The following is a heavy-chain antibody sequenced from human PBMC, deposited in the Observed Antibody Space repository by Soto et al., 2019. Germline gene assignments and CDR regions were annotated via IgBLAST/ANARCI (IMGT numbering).Heavy chain of an antibody. CDR3: ARRDYYDSTGYFAD. CDR1: GGSISSSSYY. CDR2: VHHSGST. J-gene: IGHJ4*02. D-gene: IGHD3-22*01. V-gene: IGHV4-39*02. Sequence: SETLSLTCIVSGGSISSSSYYWGWIRQPPGKGLEWIGDVHHSGSTDYNPSFKSRVTISVDTSTNRFSLRLSSVTPADTAVYYCARRDYYDSTGYFADWTQGTPVTVSS.